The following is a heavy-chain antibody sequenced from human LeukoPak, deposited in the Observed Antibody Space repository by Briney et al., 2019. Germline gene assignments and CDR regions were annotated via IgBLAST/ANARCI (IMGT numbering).Heavy chain of an antibody. D-gene: IGHD5-12*01. CDR3: ARSVRGYSGYFLAA. Sequence: PSETLSLTCTVSGGSISSYYWSWIRQPPGKGLEWIGYIYYSGSTNYNPSLKSRVTISVDTSKNQFSLKLSSVTAADTAVYYCARSVRGYSGYFLAAWGQGTLVTVSS. J-gene: IGHJ5*02. CDR2: IYYSGST. CDR1: GGSISSYY. V-gene: IGHV4-59*08.